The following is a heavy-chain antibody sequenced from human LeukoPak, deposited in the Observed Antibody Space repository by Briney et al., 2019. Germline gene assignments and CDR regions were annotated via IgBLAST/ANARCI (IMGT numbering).Heavy chain of an antibody. CDR1: GGSISSYY. J-gene: IGHJ2*01. D-gene: IGHD2-2*01. V-gene: IGHV4-4*07. CDR2: IYTSGST. CDR3: ARAIVVVPAARTSYWYFDL. Sequence: SETLSLTCTVSGGSISSYYWSWIRQPAGKGLEWIGRIYTSGSTNYNPSPKSRVTISVDKSKNQFSLKLSSVTAADTAVYYCARAIVVVPAARTSYWYFDLWGRGTLVTVSS.